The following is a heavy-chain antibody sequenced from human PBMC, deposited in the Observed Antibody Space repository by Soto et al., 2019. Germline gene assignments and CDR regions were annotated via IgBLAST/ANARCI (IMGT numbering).Heavy chain of an antibody. D-gene: IGHD6-13*01. J-gene: IGHJ4*02. V-gene: IGHV3-21*01. CDR2: ISSSSSYI. CDR1: GFTFSSYS. Sequence: EVQLVESGGGLVQPGGSLRLSCAASGFTFSSYSMNWVRQAPGKGLEWVSSISSSSSYIYYADSVKGRFTISRDNAKNSLYLQMNSLRAEDTAVYYCARDGGSFSEQQLDYWGQGTLVTVSS. CDR3: ARDGGSFSEQQLDY.